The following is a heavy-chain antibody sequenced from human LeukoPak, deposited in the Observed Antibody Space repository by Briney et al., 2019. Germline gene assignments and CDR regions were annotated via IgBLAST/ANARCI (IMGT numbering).Heavy chain of an antibody. CDR3: TTDLGLEMGEDFDY. CDR1: GFTFSNAW. D-gene: IGHD5-24*01. J-gene: IGHJ4*02. Sequence: PGGSLRLSCAASGFTFSNAWMSWVRQAPGKGLEWVGRIKSKTDGGTTDYAAPVKGRFTISRDDSKNTLYLQMNSLKTEDTAVYYCTTDLGLEMGEDFDYWGQGTLVTVSS. V-gene: IGHV3-15*01. CDR2: IKSKTDGGTT.